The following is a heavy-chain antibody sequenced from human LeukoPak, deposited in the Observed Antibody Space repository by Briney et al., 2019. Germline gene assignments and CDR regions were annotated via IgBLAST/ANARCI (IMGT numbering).Heavy chain of an antibody. D-gene: IGHD1-1*01. CDR1: GGTFSNFA. CDR3: VRGVQQLGRRFDY. J-gene: IGHJ4*02. V-gene: IGHV1-69*01. CDR2: IIPIFGTA. Sequence: GSSVKVSCKASGGTFSNFAISGVRQAPGQGRECMGGIIPIFGTANYAQRFQDRVTITADASTRTVYMELHSLRSEDTAMFYCVRGVQQLGRRFDYWGQGTRVTVSS.